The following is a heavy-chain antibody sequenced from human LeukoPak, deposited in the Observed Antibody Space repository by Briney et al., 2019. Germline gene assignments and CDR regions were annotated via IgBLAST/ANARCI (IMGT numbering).Heavy chain of an antibody. CDR3: ARGRDGYNFDY. CDR2: IYYSGST. J-gene: IGHJ4*02. Sequence: SETLSLTCTVSSGSISSYYWSWIRQPPGKGLEWIGYIYYSGSTNYNPSLKSRVTISLDTSKNQFSLKLGSVPAADTAVYFCARGRDGYNFDYWGQGTLVTVSS. CDR1: SGSISSYY. D-gene: IGHD5-24*01. V-gene: IGHV4-59*01.